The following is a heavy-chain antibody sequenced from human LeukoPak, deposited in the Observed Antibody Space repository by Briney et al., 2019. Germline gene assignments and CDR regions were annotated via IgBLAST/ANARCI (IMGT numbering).Heavy chain of an antibody. D-gene: IGHD2-2*01. CDR1: GGTFSSYA. J-gene: IGHJ4*02. CDR2: IIPIFGTA. Sequence: ASVKVSCKASGGTFSSYAISWVRQAPGPGLEWMGGIIPIFGTANYAQKFQGRVTITTDESTSTAYMELSSLRSEDTAVYYCARDLGYCSSTSCYSFDYWGQGTLVTVSS. V-gene: IGHV1-69*05. CDR3: ARDLGYCSSTSCYSFDY.